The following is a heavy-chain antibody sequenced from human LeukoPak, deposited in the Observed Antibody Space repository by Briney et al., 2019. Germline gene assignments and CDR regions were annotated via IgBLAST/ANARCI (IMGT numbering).Heavy chain of an antibody. CDR3: TREWRGIASHYHGMDV. J-gene: IGHJ6*02. CDR1: GFSFTSFD. CDR2: VGNNDDK. Sequence: GGSLRLSCFASGFSFTSFDMYWVRQAAGRGLEWVSAVGNNDDKYYLVSVKGRFTISRENDKNSFSLQMNNLRVEDTAVYYCTREWRGIASHYHGMDVWGQGTTVTVSS. D-gene: IGHD6-6*01. V-gene: IGHV3-13*01.